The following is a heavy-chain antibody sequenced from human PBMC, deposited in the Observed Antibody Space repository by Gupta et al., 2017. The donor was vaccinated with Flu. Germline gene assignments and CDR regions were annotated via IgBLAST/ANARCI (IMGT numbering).Heavy chain of an antibody. J-gene: IGHJ4*02. CDR2: IYYSGST. V-gene: IGHV4-39*01. CDR3: ARYSSSWYNFDY. CDR1: GGSISSSSYY. Sequence: QLQLQESGPGLVKPSETLSLTCTVSGGSISSSSYYWGWIRQPPGKGLEWIGSIYYSGSTYYNPSLKSRVTISVDTSKNQFSLKLSSVTAADTAVYYCARYSSSWYNFDYWGQGTLVTVSS. D-gene: IGHD6-13*01.